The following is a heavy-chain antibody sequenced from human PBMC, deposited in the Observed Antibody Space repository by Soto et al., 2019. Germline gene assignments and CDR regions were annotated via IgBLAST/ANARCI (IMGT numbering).Heavy chain of an antibody. CDR2: INPTLDST. Sequence: QEQVVQSGPAMKEPGSSVKVSCRASGIMSSGYGFSWVRQAPGQGLEWVGRINPTLDSTQYAQNLQGRVSLTVDKSTDTAYLEVTSLRLEDTAIYFCATMKRARLDSWGRGTVVTVSS. CDR3: ATMKRARLDS. D-gene: IGHD6-25*01. J-gene: IGHJ4*02. V-gene: IGHV1-69*09. CDR1: GIMSSGYG.